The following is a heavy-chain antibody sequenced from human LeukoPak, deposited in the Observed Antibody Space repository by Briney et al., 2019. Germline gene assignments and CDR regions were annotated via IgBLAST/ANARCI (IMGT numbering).Heavy chain of an antibody. CDR1: GFTFSTYG. CDR3: ARGGGITWYDFDF. Sequence: GRSLRLSCAASGFTFSTYGMHWVRQAPGKGLEWVAVTWYDGSDRSYADSVKGRFTISRDNSKNTLYLQMNSLRGEDTAVYYCARGGGITWYDFDFWGQGTLVTVSS. D-gene: IGHD6-13*01. V-gene: IGHV3-33*01. J-gene: IGHJ4*02. CDR2: TWYDGSDR.